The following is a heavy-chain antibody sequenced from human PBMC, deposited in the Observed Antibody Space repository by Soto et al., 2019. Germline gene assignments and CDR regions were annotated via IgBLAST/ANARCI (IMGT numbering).Heavy chain of an antibody. CDR3: ARDYYDSSGLYYFEY. J-gene: IGHJ4*02. CDR1: GYTFTSYG. V-gene: IGHV1-18*01. D-gene: IGHD3-22*01. Sequence: QVHLVQSGAEVKKPGASVKVSCKASGYTFTSYGINWVRQAPGQGLEWMGWISAYNGKTNYAQKLQGRVTMTTDTSTSTAYMEQRSLRSDDTAVYYCARDYYDSSGLYYFEYWGQGTLVTVSS. CDR2: ISAYNGKT.